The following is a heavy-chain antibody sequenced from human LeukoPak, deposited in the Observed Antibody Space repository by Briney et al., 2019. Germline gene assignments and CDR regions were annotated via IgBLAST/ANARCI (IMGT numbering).Heavy chain of an antibody. CDR2: TNESGST. J-gene: IGHJ4*02. D-gene: IGHD6-13*01. CDR3: ARGGWGSSYDY. Sequence: PSETLSLTCAVYGGSFNYYWSWIRQPPGKGLEWIGETNESGSTNYNPSLKSRVTISVDTSKNQFSLKLSSVTAADTAVYYCARGGWGSSYDYWGQGTLVTVSS. V-gene: IGHV4-34*01. CDR1: GGSFNYY.